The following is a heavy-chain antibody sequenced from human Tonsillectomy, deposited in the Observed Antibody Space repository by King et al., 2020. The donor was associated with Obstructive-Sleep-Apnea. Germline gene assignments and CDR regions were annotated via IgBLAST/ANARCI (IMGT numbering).Heavy chain of an antibody. Sequence: VQLVESGAEVKKPGESLNISCKTSGYSFTSYWLGWVRQMPGKGLEWMGIIYPDDSDTRYSPSFQGQVTISADKSISTAYLQWSSLKASDTAMYYCARWLNLGYAWGRYQKTTRPHFDYWGQGTLVTVSS. CDR2: IYPDDSDT. CDR3: ARWLNLGYAWGRYQKTTRPHFDY. V-gene: IGHV5-51*01. J-gene: IGHJ4*02. D-gene: IGHD3-16*02. CDR1: GYSFTSYW.